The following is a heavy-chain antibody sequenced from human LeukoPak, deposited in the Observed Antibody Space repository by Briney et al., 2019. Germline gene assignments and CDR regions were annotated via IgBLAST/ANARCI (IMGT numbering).Heavy chain of an antibody. CDR1: GGSISSSSYY. Sequence: PSETLSLTCTVSGGSISSSSYYWGWIRQPPGKGLEWIGYIYYSGSTYYNPSLKSRVTISVDTSKNQFSLKLSSVTAADTAVYYCARGGTVDPFDYWGQGTLVTVSS. CDR2: IYYSGST. V-gene: IGHV4-39*07. CDR3: ARGGTVDPFDY. D-gene: IGHD4-23*01. J-gene: IGHJ4*02.